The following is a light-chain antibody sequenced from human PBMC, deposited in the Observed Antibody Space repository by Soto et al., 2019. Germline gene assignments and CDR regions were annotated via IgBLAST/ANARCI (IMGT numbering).Light chain of an antibody. V-gene: IGKV1-39*01. J-gene: IGKJ3*01. Sequence: DLELTQSPSSLSASVGDRVTVTCRSSQNINIYLNWYQQKPGKAPKLLIFESSNLQSGVPSRFSGSGSRRDFTLTISSLQREDFATYFCQQTSTAPFTFGPGTKVDFK. CDR2: ESS. CDR1: QNINIY. CDR3: QQTSTAPFT.